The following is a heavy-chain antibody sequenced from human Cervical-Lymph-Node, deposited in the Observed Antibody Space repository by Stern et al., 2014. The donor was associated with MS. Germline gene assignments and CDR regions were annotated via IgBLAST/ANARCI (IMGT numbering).Heavy chain of an antibody. J-gene: IGHJ6*02. CDR3: ARHRSAGTDIYYYYGMDV. Sequence: VQLVQSGAEVKKPGESLKISCKGSGYRFPSFWIGWVRQMPGKGLEWLGIIYAGDSETRSSPSFQGQVPISVDKSINAAYLQWSSLKASDTAVYYCARHRSAGTDIYYYYGMDVWGQGTTVTVSS. V-gene: IGHV5-51*01. CDR1: GYRFPSFW. CDR2: IYAGDSET. D-gene: IGHD2-15*01.